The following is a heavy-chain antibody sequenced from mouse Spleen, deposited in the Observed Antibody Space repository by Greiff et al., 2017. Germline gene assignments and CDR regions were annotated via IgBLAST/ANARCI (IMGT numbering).Heavy chain of an antibody. V-gene: IGHV3-8*01. CDR1: GYSITSDY. CDR3: ARLTGTGYWYFDV. J-gene: IGHJ1*03. D-gene: IGHD4-1*01. CDR2: ISYSGST. Sequence: EVKLVESGPGLAKPSQTLSLTCSVTGYSITSDYWNWIRKFPGNKLEYMGYISYSGSTYYNPSLKSRISITRDTSKNQYYLQLNSVTTEDTATYYCARLTGTGYWYFDVWGTGTTVTVSS.